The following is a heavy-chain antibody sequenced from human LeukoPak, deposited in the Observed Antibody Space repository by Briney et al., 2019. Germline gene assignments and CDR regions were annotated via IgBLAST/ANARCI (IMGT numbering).Heavy chain of an antibody. CDR3: AKDVPAGYSYGSNAFDI. CDR2: ISGSGGST. Sequence: GGSLRLSCAASGFTFSSYAMSWVRQAPGKGLEGVSAISGSGGSTYYADSVKGRFTISRDNSKNTLYLQMNSLRAEDTAVYYCAKDVPAGYSYGSNAFDIWGQGTMVTVSS. V-gene: IGHV3-23*01. CDR1: GFTFSSYA. J-gene: IGHJ3*02. D-gene: IGHD5-18*01.